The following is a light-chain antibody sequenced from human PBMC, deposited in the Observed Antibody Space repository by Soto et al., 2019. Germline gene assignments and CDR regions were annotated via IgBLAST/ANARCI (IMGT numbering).Light chain of an antibody. CDR3: QQYKNWPL. Sequence: KKSPATVSVTPGERVTLSCRTSHSVNSHVAWYQQKPGQAPRLLLYGASTRATGIPVRFSGSGFGTEFTLTISSLQSEDFAVYYCQQYKNWPLFGQGTRLEIK. CDR2: GAS. CDR1: HSVNSH. J-gene: IGKJ5*01. V-gene: IGKV3-15*01.